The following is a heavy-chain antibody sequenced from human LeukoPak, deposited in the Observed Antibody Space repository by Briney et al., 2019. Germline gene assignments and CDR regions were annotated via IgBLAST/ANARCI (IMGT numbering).Heavy chain of an antibody. Sequence: PGGSLRLSCAASGFTFSSYWMSWVRQAPGKGLEWVANIKQDGSEKYYVDSVKGRFTISRDNAKNSLYLQMNSLRAEDTAVYYCARDSKHGDYFPYYFDYWGQGTLVTVSS. D-gene: IGHD4-17*01. J-gene: IGHJ4*02. CDR2: IKQDGSEK. CDR1: GFTFSSYW. V-gene: IGHV3-7*01. CDR3: ARDSKHGDYFPYYFDY.